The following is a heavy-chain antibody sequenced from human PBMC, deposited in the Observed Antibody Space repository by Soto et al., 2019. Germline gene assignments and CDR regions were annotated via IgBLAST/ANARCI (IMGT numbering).Heavy chain of an antibody. D-gene: IGHD6-19*01. CDR2: INLNSGHT. J-gene: IGHJ4*02. CDR1: GYTFTSYD. V-gene: IGHV1-8*01. Sequence: QAQLVQSGAEVKKPGASVKVSCKASGYTFTSYDISWVRQAAGQGLEWMGWINLNSGHTDYAQKFQGRVTMTRNTSMSTAYMELGSLTSEATAVYYCAGGRGWRDYWGQGTLVTVSA. CDR3: AGGRGWRDY.